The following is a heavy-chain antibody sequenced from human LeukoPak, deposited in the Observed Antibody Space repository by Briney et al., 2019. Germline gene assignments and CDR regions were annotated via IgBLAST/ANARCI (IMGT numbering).Heavy chain of an antibody. Sequence: ASVKVSCKASVYPFTGYYMHWVRQPPGQGLEWMGWINPNSGGTNYAQKLQGRVTMTRDTSISTAYMELSRLRSDDTAVYYCARDRPYCSGGSCFAFDIWGQGTMVTVSS. CDR1: VYPFTGYY. J-gene: IGHJ3*02. CDR2: INPNSGGT. CDR3: ARDRPYCSGGSCFAFDI. V-gene: IGHV1-2*02. D-gene: IGHD2-15*01.